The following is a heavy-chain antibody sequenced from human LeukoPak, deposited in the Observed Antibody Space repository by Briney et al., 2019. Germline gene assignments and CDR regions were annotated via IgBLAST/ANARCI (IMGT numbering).Heavy chain of an antibody. CDR3: ARDWVTGEGGYFDY. CDR1: GYTFTSYA. J-gene: IGHJ4*02. D-gene: IGHD7-27*01. Sequence: ASVKVSCKASGYTFTSYAMHWVRQAPGQRLEWMGWINAGNGNTKYSQKFQGRVTITRDTSASTAYMELSSLRSDDTAVYYCARDWVTGEGGYFDYWGQGTLVTVPS. CDR2: INAGNGNT. V-gene: IGHV1-3*01.